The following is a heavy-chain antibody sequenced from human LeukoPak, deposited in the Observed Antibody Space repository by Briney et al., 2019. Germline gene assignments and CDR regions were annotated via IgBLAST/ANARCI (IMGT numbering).Heavy chain of an antibody. J-gene: IGHJ5*02. V-gene: IGHV3-33*01. CDR2: IWYDGNRK. CDR3: ARDPCRGGSCLNWFDP. Sequence: PGGSLRLSCAASGFTFSSFGMHWVRQAPGKGLEWVAVIWYDGNRKYYGDSVKGRVTISRDNSKNTLYLQMNSLRVEDTAVYYCARDPCRGGSCLNWFDPRGQGTLVTVSS. CDR1: GFTFSSFG. D-gene: IGHD2-15*01.